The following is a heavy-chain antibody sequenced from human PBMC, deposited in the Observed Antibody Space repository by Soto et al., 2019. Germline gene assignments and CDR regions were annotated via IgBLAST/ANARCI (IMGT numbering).Heavy chain of an antibody. V-gene: IGHV4-4*02. Sequence: KASETLSLTCAVSGGSISSSNWWSWVRQPPGKGLEWIGEIYHSGSTNYNPSLKSRVTISVDKSKNQFSLKLSSVTAADTAVYYCASRPTFYDSSGYYFDYWGQGTLVTVSS. D-gene: IGHD3-22*01. CDR3: ASRPTFYDSSGYYFDY. CDR2: IYHSGST. CDR1: GGSISSSNW. J-gene: IGHJ4*02.